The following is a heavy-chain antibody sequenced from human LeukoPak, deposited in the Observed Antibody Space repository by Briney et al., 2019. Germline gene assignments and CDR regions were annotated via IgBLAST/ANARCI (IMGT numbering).Heavy chain of an antibody. CDR1: GFTLSNSW. V-gene: IGHV3-74*01. D-gene: IGHD2/OR15-2a*01. Sequence: PGGSLRLSCAASGFTLSNSWVHWVRQAPGKGLVWVSRINSDGSTTTYADSVKGRFTISRDNAKNTLYLQMNSLRAEDTAVYYCARAARADCTSSTCHSWLAPWGQGTQVTVSS. J-gene: IGHJ5*02. CDR3: ARAARADCTSSTCHSWLAP. CDR2: INSDGSTT.